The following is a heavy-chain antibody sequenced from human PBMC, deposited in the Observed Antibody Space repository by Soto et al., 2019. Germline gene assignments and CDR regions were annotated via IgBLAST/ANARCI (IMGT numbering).Heavy chain of an antibody. CDR1: GGSFGNHY. J-gene: IGHJ4*02. CDR3: ARGVPGTPGSYYKCHFDD. Sequence: QVQLQQWGAGLLKPSETLSLTCAVYGGSFGNHYWTWIRQSPGKGLEWIGEVHHSGGTSYNPSLKRRVTISIDTSRNEISLNLSSVTAADTAVYYCARGVPGTPGSYYKCHFDDWGQGTLVTVSS. D-gene: IGHD3-10*01. CDR2: VHHSGGT. V-gene: IGHV4-34*01.